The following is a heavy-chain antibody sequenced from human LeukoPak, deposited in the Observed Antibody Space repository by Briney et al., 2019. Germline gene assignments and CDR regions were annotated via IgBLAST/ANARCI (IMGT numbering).Heavy chain of an antibody. CDR3: ARRGDMVRGVMAYYFDY. J-gene: IGHJ4*02. Sequence: GESLKISCQGSGYNFPIYWIGWVRQMPGKGLEWMGIIYPGDSDTRYSPSFQGQVTISADKSISTAYLQWSSLKASDTAMYYCARRGDMVRGVMAYYFDYWGQGTLVTVSS. CDR1: GYNFPIYW. V-gene: IGHV5-51*01. CDR2: IYPGDSDT. D-gene: IGHD3-10*01.